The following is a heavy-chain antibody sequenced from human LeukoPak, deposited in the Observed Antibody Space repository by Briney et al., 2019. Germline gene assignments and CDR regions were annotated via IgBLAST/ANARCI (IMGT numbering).Heavy chain of an antibody. V-gene: IGHV3-23*01. CDR3: AKGRRAFGRGRYLVDY. CDR2: ISGSGGST. CDR1: GESLRHNA. J-gene: IGHJ4*02. Sequence: GGSLRLTCEASGESLRHNAMRWRRQAPGKGLEWVSAISGSGGSTYYADSVKGRFTISRDNSKNTLCLQMNSLRAEDTAVYYCAKGRRAFGRGRYLVDYWGRGALITVSS. D-gene: IGHD6-19*01.